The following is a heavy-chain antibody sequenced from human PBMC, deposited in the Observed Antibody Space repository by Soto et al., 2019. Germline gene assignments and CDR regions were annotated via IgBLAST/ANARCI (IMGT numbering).Heavy chain of an antibody. CDR1: GFTFSIYG. CDR3: AKAITYCSGGSCLDFYGMDV. J-gene: IGHJ6*02. Sequence: GGSLRLSCAASGFTFSIYGMHWVRQAPGKGLEWVAVISYDGSNKYYADSVKGRFTISRDNSKNTLYLQMNSLRAEDTAVYYCAKAITYCSGGSCLDFYGMDVWGQGTTVTVSS. V-gene: IGHV3-30*18. D-gene: IGHD2-15*01. CDR2: ISYDGSNK.